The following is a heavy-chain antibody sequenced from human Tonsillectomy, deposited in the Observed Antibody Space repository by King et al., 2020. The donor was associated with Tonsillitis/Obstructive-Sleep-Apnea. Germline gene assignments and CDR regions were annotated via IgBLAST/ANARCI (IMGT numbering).Heavy chain of an antibody. V-gene: IGHV1-69*01. CDR3: AGDNWNYVREXDAFDI. CDR1: GGTFSSYA. J-gene: IGHJ3*02. D-gene: IGHD1-7*01. Sequence: QLVQSGAEVKKPGSSVQVSCKASGGTFSSYAISWVRPAPGQGLEWMGGIIPIFGTANYAQKFQGRVTITADESTSTAYMELSSLRSEDTAVYYCAGDNWNYVREXDAFDIWGQGTMVTVSS. CDR2: IIPIFGTA.